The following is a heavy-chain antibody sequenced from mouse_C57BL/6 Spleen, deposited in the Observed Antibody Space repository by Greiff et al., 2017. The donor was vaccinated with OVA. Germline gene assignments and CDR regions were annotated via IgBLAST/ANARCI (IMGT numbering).Heavy chain of an antibody. D-gene: IGHD2-13*01. CDR2: IDPETGGT. CDR3: TRTGSDRYYLDY. V-gene: IGHV1-15*01. Sequence: QVQLQQSGAELVRPGASVTLSCKASGYTFTDYEMHWVKQTPVHGLEWIGAIDPETGGTAYNQKFKGKAILTADKSSSTAYMELRSLTSEDSAVYYCTRTGSDRYYLDYWGQGTTLTVSS. CDR1: GYTFTDYE. J-gene: IGHJ2*01.